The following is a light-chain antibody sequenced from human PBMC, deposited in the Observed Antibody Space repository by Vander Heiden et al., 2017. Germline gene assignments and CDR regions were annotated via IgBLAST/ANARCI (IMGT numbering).Light chain of an antibody. CDR3: MQARQTQT. J-gene: IGKJ1*01. V-gene: IGKV2-28*01. CDR2: LGS. CDR1: PSLLHGNGYND. Sequence: DMVLTQSPLPLPVTPGEPASIPCTSSPSLLHGNGYNDLDWYLPKPGQTPQLLVYLGSNRAFGVPDRFSGSGSGTDFTLKSSRVEAEDVGVYYCMQARQTQTFGQGTKVEIK.